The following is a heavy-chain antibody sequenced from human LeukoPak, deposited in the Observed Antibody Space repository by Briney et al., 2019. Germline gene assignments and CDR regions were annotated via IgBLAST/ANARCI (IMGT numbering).Heavy chain of an antibody. CDR2: ISSSSSYI. Sequence: TGGSLSLSCAASGFTFSSFSVIWVRRAPGKGREWVSSISSSSSYIHYADTVKGRLTISRDNAKNSLYLQMNSLRAEDTAVYYCARDKEYSSSWFDPWGQGTLVTVSS. J-gene: IGHJ5*02. CDR1: GFTFSSFS. V-gene: IGHV3-21*01. D-gene: IGHD6-6*01. CDR3: ARDKEYSSSWFDP.